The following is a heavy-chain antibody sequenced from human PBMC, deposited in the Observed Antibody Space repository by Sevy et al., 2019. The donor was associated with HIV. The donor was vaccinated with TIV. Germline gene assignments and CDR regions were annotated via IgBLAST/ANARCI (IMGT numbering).Heavy chain of an antibody. CDR3: ASDTLNYYSDSSGYYYGKAHYFDY. D-gene: IGHD3-22*01. V-gene: IGHV3-30-3*01. CDR2: ISYDGSNK. J-gene: IGHJ4*01. CDR1: GFTFSSYA. Sequence: GGSLRLSCAASGFTFSSYAMHWVRQAPGKGLEWVAVISYDGSNKYYADSVKGRFTISRDNSKNSLNQQMNSLRAEDTAVKYFASDTLNYYSDSSGYYYGKAHYFDYWGHVTLVTVSS.